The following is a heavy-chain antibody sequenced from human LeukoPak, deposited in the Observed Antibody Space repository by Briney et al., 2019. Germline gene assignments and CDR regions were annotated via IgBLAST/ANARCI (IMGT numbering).Heavy chain of an antibody. J-gene: IGHJ4*02. CDR3: ASDIVATSGDF. Sequence: TPGGSLRLSCAASGFTFSDYYMSWIRQAPGKGLEWVAYITSSADDIYYAESVKGRFTISRDNAKNALFLRMSSLRVEDTATYYCASDIVATSGDFWGQGTLVSVSS. D-gene: IGHD5-12*01. CDR2: ITSSADDI. CDR1: GFTFSDYY. V-gene: IGHV3-11*01.